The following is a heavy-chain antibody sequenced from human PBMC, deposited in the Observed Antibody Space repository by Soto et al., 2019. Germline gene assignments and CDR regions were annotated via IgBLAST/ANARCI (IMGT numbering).Heavy chain of an antibody. D-gene: IGHD3-10*01. CDR1: GGSISSGDYS. CDR2: IFYSGNT. CDR3: ARGRVWIGELADYYYYYGMDV. Sequence: QVQLQESGPGLVKPSQTLSLTCTVSGGSISSGDYSWSWIRQPPGKGLEWIGYIFYSGNTYYHPSLESRVTMSIDTPKNLFSLSLSSVTAADTAVYYCARGRVWIGELADYYYYYGMDVWGQGTTVTVSS. V-gene: IGHV4-30-4*01. J-gene: IGHJ6*02.